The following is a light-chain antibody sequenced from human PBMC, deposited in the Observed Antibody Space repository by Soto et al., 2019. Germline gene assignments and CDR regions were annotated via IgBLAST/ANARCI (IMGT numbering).Light chain of an antibody. CDR2: KAS. V-gene: IGKV1-5*03. CDR3: QQYNDNWT. J-gene: IGKJ1*01. CDR1: QSVNRC. Sequence: DIQMTQSPSTLSASVGERVTITCRASQSVNRCLAWYQQKPGKAPKLLIYKASTLESGVPSRFSGSGSGKEFTLAISSLQPDDSATYYCQQYNDNWTFGQGTKVDIK.